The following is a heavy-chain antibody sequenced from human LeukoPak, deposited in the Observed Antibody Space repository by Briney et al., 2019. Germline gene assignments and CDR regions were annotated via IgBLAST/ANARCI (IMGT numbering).Heavy chain of an antibody. Sequence: GGSLRLSCAAPGFTFSSYGMHWVRQAPGKGLEWVAVISYDGSNKYYADSVKGRFTISRDSSKNTLYLQMNSLRAEDTAVYYCAKDRRLGYCSGGSCYLDYWGQGTLVTVSS. CDR2: ISYDGSNK. D-gene: IGHD2-15*01. CDR3: AKDRRLGYCSGGSCYLDY. J-gene: IGHJ4*02. V-gene: IGHV3-30*18. CDR1: GFTFSSYG.